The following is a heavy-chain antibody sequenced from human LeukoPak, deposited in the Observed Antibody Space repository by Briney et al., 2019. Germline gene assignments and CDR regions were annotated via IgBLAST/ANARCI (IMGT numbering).Heavy chain of an antibody. J-gene: IGHJ6*03. CDR1: GGSFSGYY. Sequence: ETLSLTCAVYGGSFSGYYWSWIRPPPGKGLEWIGEINHSGSTNYNPSLKSRVTISVDTSKNQFSLKLSSVTAADTAVYYCARGSDGVVPAVTPDYYMDVWGKGTTVTVSS. CDR2: INHSGST. CDR3: ARGSDGVVPAVTPDYYMDV. D-gene: IGHD2-2*01. V-gene: IGHV4-34*01.